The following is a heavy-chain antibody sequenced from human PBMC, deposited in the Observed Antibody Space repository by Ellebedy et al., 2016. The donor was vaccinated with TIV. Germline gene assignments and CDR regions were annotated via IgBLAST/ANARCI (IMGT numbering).Heavy chain of an antibody. CDR1: GFTFSSYD. Sequence: GESLKISCAASGFTFSSYDMHWVRQAPGKGLEWVALISYDANNKYYADSVKGRSTISRDNSMTTLYLEMNSLRAEDTAVYYCAQDLDKSSGWYGGAAYWGQGTLVTVSS. D-gene: IGHD6-19*01. J-gene: IGHJ4*02. CDR3: AQDLDKSSGWYGGAAY. CDR2: ISYDANNK. V-gene: IGHV3-30*18.